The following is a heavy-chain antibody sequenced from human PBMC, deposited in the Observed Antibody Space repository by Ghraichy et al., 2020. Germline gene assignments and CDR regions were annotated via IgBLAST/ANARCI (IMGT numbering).Heavy chain of an antibody. CDR1: GFTVRSNY. J-gene: IGHJ3*02. V-gene: IGHV3-53*01. Sequence: GGSLRLSCAASGFTVRSNYMSWVRQAPGKGLEWVSVIYIDGNTYYADSMKGRFTISRDNSRNMVYLQMNSLRAEDTAVYYCARFITDNTSGYLDALDIWGQGTMVTVSS. D-gene: IGHD3-22*01. CDR3: ARFITDNTSGYLDALDI. CDR2: IYIDGNT.